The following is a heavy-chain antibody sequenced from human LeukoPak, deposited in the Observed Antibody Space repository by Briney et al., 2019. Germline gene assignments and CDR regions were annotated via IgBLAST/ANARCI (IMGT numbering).Heavy chain of an antibody. D-gene: IGHD6-6*01. V-gene: IGHV4-38-2*01. Sequence: PSETLSLTCAVSGYSISSGYYWGWIRQPSGKGLEWIGSIYHSGSTYYNPSLKSRVTISVDTSKNQFSLKLSSVTAADTAVYYCARQEYSSSSSHFDYWGQGTLVTVSS. CDR3: ARQEYSSSSSHFDY. CDR2: IYHSGST. CDR1: GYSISSGYY. J-gene: IGHJ4*02.